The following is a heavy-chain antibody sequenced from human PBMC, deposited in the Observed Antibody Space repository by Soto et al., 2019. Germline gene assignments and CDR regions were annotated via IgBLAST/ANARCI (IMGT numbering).Heavy chain of an antibody. CDR1: GFTFSSYG. CDR3: AKENIPSAATGCDI. V-gene: IGHV3-30*18. D-gene: IGHD2-15*01. J-gene: IGHJ3*02. CDR2: ISYEGSAK. Sequence: QAQLVESGGGVVQPGRPLRLSCAASGFTFSSYGMHWLRQAPGQGLEWVAVISYEGSAKYYADSVKGRFTISRDNSKNTLYLQMNTLRAEDTAVYYCAKENIPSAATGCDIWGQGTMVTVS.